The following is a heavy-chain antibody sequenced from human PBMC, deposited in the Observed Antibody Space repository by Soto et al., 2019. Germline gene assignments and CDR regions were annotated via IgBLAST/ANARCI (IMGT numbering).Heavy chain of an antibody. CDR2: ISSSSSTI. CDR1: GFTFSSYS. J-gene: IGHJ4*02. D-gene: IGHD3-3*01. V-gene: IGHV3-48*01. Sequence: GGSLRLSCAASGFTFSSYSMNWVRQAPGKGLEWVSYISSSSSTIYYADSVKGRFTISRDNAKNSLYLQMNSLRAEDTAVYYCAGLPKDFGVVITFYWGQGTLVTVSS. CDR3: AGLPKDFGVVITFY.